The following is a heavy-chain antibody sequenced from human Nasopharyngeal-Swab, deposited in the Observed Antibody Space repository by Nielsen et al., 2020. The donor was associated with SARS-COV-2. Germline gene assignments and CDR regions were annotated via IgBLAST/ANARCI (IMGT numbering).Heavy chain of an antibody. CDR3: ARDGYCSDASCSHYYFFFGMDV. J-gene: IGHJ6*02. Sequence: SETLSLTCSVSGGSIDSFYWSWIRQPVGKGLEWIGRIYSSGSTNSNPSLRSRLAMSVDTSKNQFSLTLTSVTAADTAVYYCARDGYCSDASCSHYYFFFGMDVWGPGTTVTVPS. CDR2: IYSSGST. CDR1: GGSIDSFY. V-gene: IGHV4-4*07. D-gene: IGHD2-2*03.